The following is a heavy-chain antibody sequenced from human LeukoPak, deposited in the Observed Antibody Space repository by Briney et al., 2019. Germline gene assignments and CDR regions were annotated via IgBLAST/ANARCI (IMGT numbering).Heavy chain of an antibody. CDR2: ISSSNSYI. V-gene: IGHV3-21*01. J-gene: IGHJ6*03. CDR1: GFTFSSYS. D-gene: IGHD6-19*01. Sequence: GSLRLSCAASGFTFSSYSMNWVRQAPGKGLEWVSSISSSNSYIYYADSVKGRFTISRDNANKLVYLQMNSLRAEDTAVYYCARPSSSGRLDPYYYYYMDVWGKGTTVIVSS. CDR3: ARPSSSGRLDPYYYYYMDV.